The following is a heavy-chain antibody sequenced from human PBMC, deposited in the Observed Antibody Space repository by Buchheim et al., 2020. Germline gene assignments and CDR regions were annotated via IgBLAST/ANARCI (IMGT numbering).Heavy chain of an antibody. CDR2: IKSKTDGGTI. CDR1: GFTFSNAW. J-gene: IGHJ6*02. CDR3: TTPYSGDYILYYYYGMDV. V-gene: IGHV3-15*01. Sequence: EVQLVESGGGLVKPGGSLRLSCAASGFTFSNAWMSWVRQAPGKGLELVGRIKSKTDGGTIDYAATVKDRFTISRDDSKNTLYLQMNSLKTEDTAVYYCTTPYSGDYILYYYYGMDVWGQGTT. D-gene: IGHD2-21*01.